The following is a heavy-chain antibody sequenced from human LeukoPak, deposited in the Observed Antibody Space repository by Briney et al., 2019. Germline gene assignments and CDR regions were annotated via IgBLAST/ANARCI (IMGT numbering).Heavy chain of an antibody. J-gene: IGHJ3*02. CDR3: AKDLGFWSGYPDAFDI. D-gene: IGHD3-3*01. CDR2: IYSGGST. V-gene: IGHV3-53*01. CDR1: GFTVSSNY. Sequence: GGSLRLSCAASGFTVSSNYMSWVRQAPGKGLEWVSVIYSGGSTYYADFVKGRFTISRDNSKNTLYLQMNSLRAEDTAVYYCAKDLGFWSGYPDAFDIWGQGTMVTVSS.